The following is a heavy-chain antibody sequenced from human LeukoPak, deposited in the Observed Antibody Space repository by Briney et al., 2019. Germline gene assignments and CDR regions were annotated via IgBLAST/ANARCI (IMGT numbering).Heavy chain of an antibody. CDR3: ASGPITMVRGDYYYYYMDV. J-gene: IGHJ6*03. Sequence: ASVKVSCKASGYTFTSYGISWVRQAPGQGLQWMGWISAYNGNTNYAQKLQGRVTMTTDTSTSTAYMELRSLRSDDTAVYYCASGPITMVRGDYYYYYMDVWGKGTTVTISS. V-gene: IGHV1-18*01. CDR1: GYTFTSYG. CDR2: ISAYNGNT. D-gene: IGHD3-10*01.